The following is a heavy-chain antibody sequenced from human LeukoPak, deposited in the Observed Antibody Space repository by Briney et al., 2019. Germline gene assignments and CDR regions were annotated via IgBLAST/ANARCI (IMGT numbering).Heavy chain of an antibody. D-gene: IGHD6-13*01. CDR2: ISYDGSNK. CDR3: ARDASRYNSSWYYFDY. V-gene: IGHV3-30*04. CDR1: GFTFSSYA. Sequence: GRSLRLSCAASGFTFSSYAMHWVRQAPGKGLEWVAVISYDGSNKYYADSVKGRFTISRDNSKDTLYLQMNSLRAEDTAVYYCARDASRYNSSWYYFDYWGQGTLVTVSS. J-gene: IGHJ4*02.